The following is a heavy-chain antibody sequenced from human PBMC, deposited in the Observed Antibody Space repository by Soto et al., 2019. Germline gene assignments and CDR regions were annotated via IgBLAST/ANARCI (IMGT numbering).Heavy chain of an antibody. V-gene: IGHV1-18*01. D-gene: IGHD4-17*01. CDR1: CFTLTRHG. Sequence: GSGEVSSKASCFTLTRHGSSWVRQAPGQGLEWMGWISAYNGNTNYAQKLQGRVTMTTDTSTSTAYMELRSLRSDDTAVYYCARDDLGDYDYWGQGTLVTVSS. CDR2: ISAYNGNT. J-gene: IGHJ4*02. CDR3: ARDDLGDYDY.